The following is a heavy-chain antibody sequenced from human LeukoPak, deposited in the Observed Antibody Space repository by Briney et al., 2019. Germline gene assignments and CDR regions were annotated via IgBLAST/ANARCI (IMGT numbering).Heavy chain of an antibody. CDR1: GFTLSSNY. CDR2: IWYDGSNK. D-gene: IGHD1-26*01. CDR3: ARERSHPFDY. V-gene: IGHV3-33*08. J-gene: IGHJ4*02. Sequence: GGSLRLSCAASGFTLSSNYMSWVRQAPGKGLEWVAVIWYDGSNKYYADSVKGRFTISRDNSKNTLYLQMNSLRAEDTAVYYCARERSHPFDYWGQGTLVTVSS.